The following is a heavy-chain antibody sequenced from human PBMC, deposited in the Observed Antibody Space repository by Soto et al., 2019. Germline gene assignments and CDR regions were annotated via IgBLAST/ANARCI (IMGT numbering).Heavy chain of an antibody. D-gene: IGHD2-2*01. CDR1: GFPFSSYW. J-gene: IGHJ4*02. Sequence: EVRLVESGGDLVQPGGSLRLSCAASGFPFSSYWMHWVRQAPGKGLVWVSRINGDGSSISYADSVKGRFTISRDNAKNTRYLQMNSLRAEDAAVYYCTRRGCSTTGCYFNWGRGTLVTVSS. CDR2: INGDGSSI. CDR3: TRRGCSTTGCYFN. V-gene: IGHV3-74*01.